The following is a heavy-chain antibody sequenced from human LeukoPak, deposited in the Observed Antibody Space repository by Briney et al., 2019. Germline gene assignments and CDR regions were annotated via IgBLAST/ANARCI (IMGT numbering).Heavy chain of an antibody. CDR3: AREGPTTPEDY. V-gene: IGHV4-34*01. Sequence: SETLSLTCAVYGGSFSGYYWSWIRQPPGKGLEWIGEINHSGSTNYNPSLKSRVTISVDTSKNQFSLKLSSVTAADTAVYYCAREGPTTPEDYSGQGILVTVSS. CDR2: INHSGST. CDR1: GGSFSGYY. D-gene: IGHD4-11*01. J-gene: IGHJ4*02.